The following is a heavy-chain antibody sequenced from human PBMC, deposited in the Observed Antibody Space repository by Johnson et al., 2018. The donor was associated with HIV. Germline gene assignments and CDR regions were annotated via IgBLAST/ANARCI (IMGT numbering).Heavy chain of an antibody. CDR2: ISYDGSNK. Sequence: QVQLMESGGGVVQPGRSLRLSCAASGFTFSSHAMHWVRQAPGKGLEWVAVISYDGSNKYYADSVKGRFTISRDNSKNSLDLQMNSLRAEDTAVYYCAKDSSRYYDSRGAFDIWGQGTMVIVSS. J-gene: IGHJ3*02. CDR1: GFTFSSHA. CDR3: AKDSSRYYDSRGAFDI. D-gene: IGHD3-22*01. V-gene: IGHV3-30*04.